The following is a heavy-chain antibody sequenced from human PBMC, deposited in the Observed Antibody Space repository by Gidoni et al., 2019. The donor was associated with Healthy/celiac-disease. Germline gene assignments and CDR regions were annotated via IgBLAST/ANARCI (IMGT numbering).Heavy chain of an antibody. J-gene: IGHJ6*03. CDR3: ARDPSTTYYYYCYMDV. V-gene: IGHV1-3*01. CDR1: GYTFTRYA. Sequence: QVQLVQSGDEVQKPGASVKVSCKASGYTFTRYAMHWVRQAPGQRLEWMGWIKAGNGNTNYSQKFQGRVTITSDTSASTAYMELSSLRSEDTAVYYCARDPSTTYYYYCYMDVWGKGTTVTVSS. CDR2: IKAGNGNT. D-gene: IGHD1-1*01.